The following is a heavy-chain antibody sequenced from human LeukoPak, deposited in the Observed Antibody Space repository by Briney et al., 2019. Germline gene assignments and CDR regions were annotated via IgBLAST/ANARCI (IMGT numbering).Heavy chain of an antibody. Sequence: ETLSLTCAVYGGSFSGYFWSWVRQAPGKGLEWVSVISGSGDSTYYADSVKGRFTISRDISKNTLYLQMKSLRAGDTAVYYCAKDKSYDDFWSGHDAFDIWGQGTMVTVSS. J-gene: IGHJ3*02. V-gene: IGHV3-23*01. CDR2: ISGSGDST. CDR3: AKDKSYDDFWSGHDAFDI. CDR1: GGSFSGYF. D-gene: IGHD3-3*01.